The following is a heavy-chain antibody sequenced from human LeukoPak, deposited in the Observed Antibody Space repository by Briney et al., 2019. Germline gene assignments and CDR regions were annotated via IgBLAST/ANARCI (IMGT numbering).Heavy chain of an antibody. J-gene: IGHJ4*02. Sequence: PGGSLRLSCAASGFTFSSYGMHWVRQAPGKGLEWVAFIRYDGSNKYYADSVKGRFTISRDNAKNTLYLQMNSLRAEDTAVYYCARVYSSSWYHYSPFDYWGQGTLVTVSS. CDR3: ARVYSSSWYHYSPFDY. V-gene: IGHV3-30*02. CDR1: GFTFSSYG. CDR2: IRYDGSNK. D-gene: IGHD6-13*01.